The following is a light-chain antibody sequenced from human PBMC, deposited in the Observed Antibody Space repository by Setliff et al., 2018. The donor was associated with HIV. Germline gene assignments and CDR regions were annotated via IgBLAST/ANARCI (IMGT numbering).Light chain of an antibody. CDR1: NIGSKS. V-gene: IGLV3-21*03. Sequence: SYELTQPPSVSVAPGKTARITCGGNNIGSKSVHWYQQKPGRAPVLVVHDDSDRPSGIPERFSGSNSGNTATLTISRVEAGDEADYYCQVCDSSSDHPGVFGTGTKV. J-gene: IGLJ1*01. CDR2: DDS. CDR3: QVCDSSSDHPGV.